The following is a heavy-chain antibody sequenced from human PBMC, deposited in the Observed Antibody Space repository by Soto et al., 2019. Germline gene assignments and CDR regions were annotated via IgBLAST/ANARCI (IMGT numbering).Heavy chain of an antibody. D-gene: IGHD6-13*01. V-gene: IGHV1-69*13. Sequence: SVKVSCKASGGTFSSYRINWVRQAPGQGLEWVGGIVPIYRTADYAQKFQGRVTITADESARTAYLEVRSLKSQDTVVYYCARDSGAKLSSSWGQGTLVTVSS. CDR3: ARDSGAKLSSS. J-gene: IGHJ4*02. CDR1: GGTFSSYR. CDR2: IVPIYRTA.